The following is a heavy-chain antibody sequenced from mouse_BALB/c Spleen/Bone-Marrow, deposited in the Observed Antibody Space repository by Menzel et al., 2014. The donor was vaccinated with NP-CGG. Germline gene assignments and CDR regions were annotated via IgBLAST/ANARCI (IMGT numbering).Heavy chain of an antibody. J-gene: IGHJ2*01. D-gene: IGHD1-2*01. Sequence: EVKLVESGGGLVQPGGSMKLSCAASGFTFSDAWMDWVRQYPEKGLEWVAEIRNKANNPAAYFSESVKGRFNISRDDSKSSVYLQMNILRPEDAGIDYCTSYYGYYWGQGTTLTVSS. CDR3: TSYYGYY. V-gene: IGHV6-6*01. CDR1: GFTFSDAW. CDR2: IRNKANNPAA.